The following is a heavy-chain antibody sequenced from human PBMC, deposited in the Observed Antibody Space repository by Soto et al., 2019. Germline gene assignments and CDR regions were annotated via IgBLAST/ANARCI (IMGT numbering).Heavy chain of an antibody. CDR1: GFSFSSYA. CDR3: AKRGDSYGLKNDDY. CDR2: ISGSGGST. V-gene: IGHV3-23*01. Sequence: EVQLLESGGGLVQPGGSLRLSCAASGFSFSSYAMIWIRQVPGKGLEWVSAISGSGGSTYYADSVKGRFTISRDNSKNTLYLQMNSLRAEDTAVYYCAKRGDSYGLKNDDYWGQGTLVTVSS. D-gene: IGHD5-18*01. J-gene: IGHJ4*02.